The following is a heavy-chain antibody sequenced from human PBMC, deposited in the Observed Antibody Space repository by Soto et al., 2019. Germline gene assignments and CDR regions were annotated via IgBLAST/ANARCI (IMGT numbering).Heavy chain of an antibody. D-gene: IGHD3-10*01. CDR3: AREGGQWFGDTNGDAFDI. J-gene: IGHJ3*02. CDR1: GGSISSYY. V-gene: IGHV4-59*01. CDR2: IYYSGST. Sequence: SETLSLTCTVSGGSISSYYWSWIRQPPGKGLEWIGYIYYSGSTNYNPSLKSRVTISVDTSKNQFSLKLSSVTAADTAVYYCAREGGQWFGDTNGDAFDIWGQGTMVTVSS.